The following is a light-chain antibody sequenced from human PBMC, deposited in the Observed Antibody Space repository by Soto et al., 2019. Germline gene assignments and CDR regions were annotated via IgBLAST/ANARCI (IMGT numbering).Light chain of an antibody. CDR3: CSYAGSGTYV. CDR2: EGS. CDR1: SSDVGSYNL. V-gene: IGLV2-23*01. Sequence: QSALTQPASVSGSPGQSITISCTGTSSDVGSYNLVSWYQQHPGKAPKLLIYEGSKRPSGVSNRFSGSKSGNTASLTISRLQAEDEADYYCCSYAGSGTYVFGTGTKLTVL. J-gene: IGLJ1*01.